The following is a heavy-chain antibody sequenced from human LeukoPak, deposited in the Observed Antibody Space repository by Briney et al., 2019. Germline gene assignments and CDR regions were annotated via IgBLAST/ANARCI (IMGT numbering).Heavy chain of an antibody. V-gene: IGHV3-30*03. D-gene: IGHD2-2*01. CDR2: ISYDGSNK. J-gene: IGHJ1*01. CDR3: ASDRGTYCSSTSCSEYFHH. Sequence: PGGSLRLSCAASGFTFSSYGMHWVRQAPCKGLEWVAVISYDGSNKYYADSVKGRFTISRDNSKNTLYLQMDSLRAEDTAVYYCASDRGTYCSSTSCSEYFHHWGQGTLVTVSS. CDR1: GFTFSSYG.